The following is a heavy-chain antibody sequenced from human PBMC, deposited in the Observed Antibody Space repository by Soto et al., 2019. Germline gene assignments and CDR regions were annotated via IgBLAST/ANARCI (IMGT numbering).Heavy chain of an antibody. D-gene: IGHD4-17*01. CDR3: ATRRTTVTYFDY. CDR2: INPSGGST. J-gene: IGHJ4*02. CDR1: GYTFTSYY. V-gene: IGHV1-46*01. Sequence: ASVKVSCKASGYTFTSYYMHWVRQAPGQGLEWMGIINPSGGSTSYAQKFQGRVTMTRDTSTSTVYMELSSLRSEDTAVYYCATRRTTVTYFDYWGQGTLVTVSS.